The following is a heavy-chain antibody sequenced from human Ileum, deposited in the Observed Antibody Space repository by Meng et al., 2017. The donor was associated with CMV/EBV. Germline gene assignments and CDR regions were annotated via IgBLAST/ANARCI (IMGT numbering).Heavy chain of an antibody. CDR3: ARVYQLLHADFDY. D-gene: IGHD2-2*01. Sequence: KASGYTFTGYYMHWVRQAPGQGLEWMGWINPNSGGTNYAQKFQGRVIMTRDTSISTAYMELSRLRSDDTAVYYCARVYQLLHADFDYWGQGTLVTVSS. J-gene: IGHJ4*02. CDR2: INPNSGGT. V-gene: IGHV1-2*02. CDR1: GYTFTGYY.